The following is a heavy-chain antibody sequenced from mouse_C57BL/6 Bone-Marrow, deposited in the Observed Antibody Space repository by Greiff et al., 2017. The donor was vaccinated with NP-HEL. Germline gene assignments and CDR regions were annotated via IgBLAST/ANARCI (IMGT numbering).Heavy chain of an antibody. V-gene: IGHV1-81*01. CDR1: GYTFTSYG. CDR3: ALYSRCAY. Sequence: QVQLQQSGAELARPGASVKLSCKASGYTFTSYGISWVKQRTGQGLEWIGEISPRSGNTYYNEKFKGKATLTADKSSSTAYMELRSLTSEDSAVYFCALYSRCAYWGQGTLVTVSA. CDR2: ISPRSGNT. D-gene: IGHD1-1*01. J-gene: IGHJ3*01.